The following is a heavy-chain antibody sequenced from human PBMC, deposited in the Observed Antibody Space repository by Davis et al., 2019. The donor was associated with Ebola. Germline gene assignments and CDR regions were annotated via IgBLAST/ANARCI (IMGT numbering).Heavy chain of an antibody. CDR2: MKGDGSLK. D-gene: IGHD3-10*01. CDR1: GFSFDNSW. V-gene: IGHV3-7*01. CDR3: AQEYCSNSGSYCTYFDH. Sequence: PGGSLRLSCVVSGFSFDNSWMTWVRQAPGKGLEWVANMKGDGSLKNYVDSVKGRFTISRDNSDNTLYLQMNSLRAEDTAVYYCAQEYCSNSGSYCTYFDHWGQGTLVTVSS. J-gene: IGHJ4*02.